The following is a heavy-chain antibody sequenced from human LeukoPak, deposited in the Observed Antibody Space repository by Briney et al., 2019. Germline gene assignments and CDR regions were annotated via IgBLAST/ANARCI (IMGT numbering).Heavy chain of an antibody. CDR2: IYYSGST. CDR1: GGSISSSSYY. Sequence: SETLSLTCTVSGGSISSSSYYWGWIRQPPGKGLEWIGSIYYSGSTYYNPSLKSRVTISVDTSKNQFSLKLSSVTAADTAVYYCAREGRQQLVLGYWGQGTLVTVSS. J-gene: IGHJ4*02. V-gene: IGHV4-39*07. CDR3: AREGRQQLVLGY. D-gene: IGHD6-13*01.